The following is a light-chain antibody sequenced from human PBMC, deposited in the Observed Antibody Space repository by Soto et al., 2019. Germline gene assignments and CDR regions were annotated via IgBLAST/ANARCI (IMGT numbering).Light chain of an antibody. Sequence: AIHMTQSPSALSASVGDRVSMTCRASQGIRSELAWYQQKPGKAPNLLIYAASTLQSGVPSRFSGSGSGTDFTLTISSLQPEDFATYYCLHDYNYPRTFGQGTKVEVK. J-gene: IGKJ1*01. CDR3: LHDYNYPRT. V-gene: IGKV1-6*01. CDR2: AAS. CDR1: QGIRSE.